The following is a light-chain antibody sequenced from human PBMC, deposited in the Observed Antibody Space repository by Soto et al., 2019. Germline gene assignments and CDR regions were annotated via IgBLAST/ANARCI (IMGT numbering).Light chain of an antibody. V-gene: IGLV6-57*04. Sequence: LTQPHSVSESPGKTVTISCTRSSGSIASNYVQWYQQRPGSAPTTVIYEDNQRPSGVPDRFSGSTDGSSNSASLTISGLQTEDEADYYCQSYDSRTVVFGGGTKVTVL. CDR3: QSYDSRTVV. CDR2: EDN. CDR1: SGSIASNY. J-gene: IGLJ2*01.